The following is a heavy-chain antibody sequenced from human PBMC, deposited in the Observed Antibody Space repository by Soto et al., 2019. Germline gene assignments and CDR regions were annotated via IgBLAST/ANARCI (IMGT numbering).Heavy chain of an antibody. CDR1: GFSLNERAVG. Sequence: QMTLEESGPTLVKPTQTLTLTCTFSGFSLNERAVGVGWIRQPPGKALEWLAFTYWDDDNHYSPSLKNRLTITKDTSKNQVVLTMTNTDPADTPTYYCAHGSGWLFDYWGQGTQVTVSS. CDR3: AHGSGWLFDY. D-gene: IGHD6-19*01. CDR2: TYWDDDN. J-gene: IGHJ4*02. V-gene: IGHV2-5*02.